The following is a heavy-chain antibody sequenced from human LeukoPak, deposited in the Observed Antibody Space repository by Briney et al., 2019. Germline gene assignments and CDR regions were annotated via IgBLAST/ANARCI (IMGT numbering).Heavy chain of an antibody. CDR3: ARSQAAAGAPYWYFDL. D-gene: IGHD6-13*01. V-gene: IGHV3-21*01. CDR2: ISSSGSYI. J-gene: IGHJ2*01. Sequence: PGGSLRLSCAASGFTFSSYSMNWVRQAPGKGLEWVSSISSSGSYIYYADSVKGRFTISRDNAKNSLYLQMNSLRAEDTAVYYCARSQAAAGAPYWYFDLWGRGTLVTVSS. CDR1: GFTFSSYS.